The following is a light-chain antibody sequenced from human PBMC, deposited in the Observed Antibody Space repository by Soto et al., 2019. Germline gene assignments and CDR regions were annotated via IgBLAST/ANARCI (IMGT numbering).Light chain of an antibody. J-gene: IGLJ3*02. V-gene: IGLV2-14*01. CDR3: SSYTSSSIWV. CDR1: SSDVGGYNY. Sequence: QSALTQPASVSGSPGQSITISCTGTSSDVGGYNYVSWYQQHPGKAPKLMIYDVSNRPSGVSNRFSGSKSGNTASLTISGLQVEDEADYYCSSYTSSSIWVFGGGTKLTVL. CDR2: DVS.